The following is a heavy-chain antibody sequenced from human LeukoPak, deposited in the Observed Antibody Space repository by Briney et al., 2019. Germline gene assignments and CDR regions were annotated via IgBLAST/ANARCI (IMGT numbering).Heavy chain of an antibody. V-gene: IGHV3-23*01. Sequence: GGSLRLSCVASEFTFSSHAMNWVRQAPGKGLEWVSSISGGGESTYYADSVKGRFTVSRDNSKNTLYLQMNSLRAEDTAVYFCAKQSAGSAAWYSLHYDFWGQGTLVTVSS. D-gene: IGHD6-13*01. CDR3: AKQSAGSAAWYSLHYDF. CDR2: ISGGGEST. CDR1: EFTFSSHA. J-gene: IGHJ4*02.